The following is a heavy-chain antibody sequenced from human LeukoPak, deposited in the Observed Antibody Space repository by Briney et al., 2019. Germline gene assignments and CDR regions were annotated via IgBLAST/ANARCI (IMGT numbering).Heavy chain of an antibody. D-gene: IGHD4-23*01. V-gene: IGHV4-59*01. CDR3: ARGFGYGGNWGLGD. Sequence: SETLSLTCTVSGGSISSYYWSWIRQPPGKGLEWIGYIYYSGSTNYNPSLKSRVTISVDTSKNQFSLKLSSVTAADTAVYYCARGFGYGGNWGLGDWGQGTLVTVSS. J-gene: IGHJ4*02. CDR2: IYYSGST. CDR1: GGSISSYY.